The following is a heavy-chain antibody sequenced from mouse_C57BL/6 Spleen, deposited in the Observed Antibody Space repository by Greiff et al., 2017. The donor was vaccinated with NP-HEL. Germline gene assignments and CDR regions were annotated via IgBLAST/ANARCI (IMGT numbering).Heavy chain of an antibody. CDR2: IDPENGDT. V-gene: IGHV14-4*01. CDR3: TTSRYGNSFDY. J-gene: IGHJ2*01. D-gene: IGHD2-1*01. CDR1: GFNIKDDY. Sequence: VQLQQSGAELVRPGASVKLSCTASGFNIKDDYMHWVKQRPEQGLEWIGWIDPENGDTEYASKFQGKATITADTSSNTAYLQLSSLTSEDTAVYYGTTSRYGNSFDYWGQGTTLTVSS.